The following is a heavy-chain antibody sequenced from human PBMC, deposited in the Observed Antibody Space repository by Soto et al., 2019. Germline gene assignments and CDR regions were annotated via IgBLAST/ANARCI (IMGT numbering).Heavy chain of an antibody. CDR3: ARGQRFSDWFDP. CDR1: GGSMSSYY. D-gene: IGHD3-3*01. Sequence: TLSLTCTVSGGSMSSYYWTWIRQPAGKGLEWIGRVYSSGGTHYNPSLKSRVTISLDTSKNQFSLRLLSVTDADTAVYYCARGQRFSDWFDPWGQGTLVTVSS. CDR2: VYSSGGT. V-gene: IGHV4-4*07. J-gene: IGHJ5*02.